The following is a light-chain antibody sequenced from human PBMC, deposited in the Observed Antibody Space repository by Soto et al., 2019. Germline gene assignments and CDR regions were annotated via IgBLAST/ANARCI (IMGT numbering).Light chain of an antibody. V-gene: IGKV1-5*03. J-gene: IGKJ1*01. CDR2: EAS. Sequence: DMGMTQCPSTRSASEGDRVTIACRASESIGNWLALYQQKSGKAPNLLIHEASNLEDGVPARFSGLGSGTEFSLTISSLQPEDFATYYRHQDSSYPWTFGQGTKVDIK. CDR3: HQDSSYPWT. CDR1: ESIGNW.